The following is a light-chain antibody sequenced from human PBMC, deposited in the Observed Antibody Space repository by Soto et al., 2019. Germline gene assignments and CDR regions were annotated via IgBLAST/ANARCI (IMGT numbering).Light chain of an antibody. V-gene: IGKV3-15*01. CDR1: QSVSSN. CDR2: GAS. Sequence: EIVMTQAPATLSVSPEERATISCRASQSVSSNLAWYHQKPGQAPRLLIYGASTRATGIPARFSGSGSGTDFTLTISSLQSEDFAVYYCQQYNNWPPWTFGQGTKVDIK. J-gene: IGKJ1*01. CDR3: QQYNNWPPWT.